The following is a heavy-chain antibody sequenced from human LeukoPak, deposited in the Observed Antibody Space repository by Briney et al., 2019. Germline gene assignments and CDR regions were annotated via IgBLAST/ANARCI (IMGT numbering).Heavy chain of an antibody. Sequence: GGSLRLSCAASGFTFDDYAMHWVRQAPGKGLEWVSGISWNSGSIGYADSVKGRFTISRDNAKNSLYLQMNSLRAEDTALYYCAKEGQQLVRDYYYYYMDVWGRGTTVTVSS. CDR2: ISWNSGSI. V-gene: IGHV3-9*01. CDR3: AKEGQQLVRDYYYYYMDV. J-gene: IGHJ6*03. CDR1: GFTFDDYA. D-gene: IGHD6-13*01.